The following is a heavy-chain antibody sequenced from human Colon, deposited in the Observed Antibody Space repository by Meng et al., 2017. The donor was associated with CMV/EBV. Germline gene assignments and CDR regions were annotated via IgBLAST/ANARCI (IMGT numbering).Heavy chain of an antibody. Sequence: SETLSLTCTVSEYSISSGYYWAWIRQPPGKGLEWIGTIYHSGSTYYNPSLKSRVTMSVDTSKNQLSLKLNSVTAAETAVYYCARGSSGFYTINYFDPWGQGALVTVSS. J-gene: IGHJ5*02. CDR1: EYSISSGYY. CDR3: ARGSSGFYTINYFDP. V-gene: IGHV4-38-2*02. CDR2: IYHSGST. D-gene: IGHD2-2*02.